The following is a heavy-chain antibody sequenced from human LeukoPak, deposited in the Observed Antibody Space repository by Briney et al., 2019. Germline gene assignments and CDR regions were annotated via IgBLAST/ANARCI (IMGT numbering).Heavy chain of an antibody. J-gene: IGHJ6*03. D-gene: IGHD1-14*01. CDR3: ARQFRPNRYYYYYMDV. Sequence: GESLKISCKGSGYSFTSYWIGWVRQMPGKGLEWMGIIYPGDSDTRYSPSFQGQVTISADKSISTAYLQWSSLKASDTAMYYCARQFRPNRYYYYYMDVCGKGTTVTVSS. CDR2: IYPGDSDT. V-gene: IGHV5-51*01. CDR1: GYSFTSYW.